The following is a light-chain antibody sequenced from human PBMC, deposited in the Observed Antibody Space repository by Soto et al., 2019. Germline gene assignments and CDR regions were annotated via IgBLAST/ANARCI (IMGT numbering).Light chain of an antibody. CDR2: KAA. J-gene: IGKJ1*01. Sequence: DIQMTQSPSTLSASVGDRVTITCRASQSISSWLAWYQQKPGKAPKLLIYKAASLESGVPSRFSRSGSGTEYPLASSTLQPDDFAIYYCTQSWTFGQGTKVEIK. V-gene: IGKV1-5*03. CDR3: TQSWT. CDR1: QSISSW.